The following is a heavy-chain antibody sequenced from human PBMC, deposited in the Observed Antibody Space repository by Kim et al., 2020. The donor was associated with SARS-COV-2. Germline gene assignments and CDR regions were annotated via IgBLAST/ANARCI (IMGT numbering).Heavy chain of an antibody. J-gene: IGHJ3*02. D-gene: IGHD4-17*01. CDR3: ARPGDYGDYSAAFDI. V-gene: IGHV5-51*01. Sequence: PSFQGQVTISADKSISTAYLQWSSLKASDTAMYYCARPGDYGDYSAAFDIWGQGTMVTVSS.